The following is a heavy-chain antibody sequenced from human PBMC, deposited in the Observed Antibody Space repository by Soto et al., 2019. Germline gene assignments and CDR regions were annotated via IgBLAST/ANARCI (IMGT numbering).Heavy chain of an antibody. D-gene: IGHD3-3*01. CDR1: GFTFSSYG. J-gene: IGHJ4*02. V-gene: IGHV3-33*01. CDR2: IWYDGSNK. CDR3: AREFRSITIFGVAPPDY. Sequence: GGSLRLSCAASGFTFSSYGMHWIRQAPGKGLEWVAVIWYDGSNKYYADSVKGRFTISRDNSKKTLYLQMNSLRAEDTSFYYCAREFRSITIFGVAPPDYWGQGTLVTVSS.